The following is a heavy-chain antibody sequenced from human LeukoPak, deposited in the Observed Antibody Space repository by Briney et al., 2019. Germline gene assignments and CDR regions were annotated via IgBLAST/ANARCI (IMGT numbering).Heavy chain of an antibody. CDR1: GGSISSYY. CDR2: IYYSGST. V-gene: IGHV4-59*01. J-gene: IGHJ4*02. CDR3: ARGYCSGGSCPFDY. D-gene: IGHD2-15*01. Sequence: PSETLSLTCTVSGGSISSYYWNWIRQPPGKGLEWIGYIYYSGSTNYNPSLKTRVTMSMDTSKNQFSLNLSSVTAADTAVYYCARGYCSGGSCPFDYWGQGSQVTVSS.